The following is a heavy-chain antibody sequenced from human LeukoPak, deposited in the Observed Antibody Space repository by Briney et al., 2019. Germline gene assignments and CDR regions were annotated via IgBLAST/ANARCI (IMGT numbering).Heavy chain of an antibody. D-gene: IGHD5-24*01. CDR1: GYTFTSYA. J-gene: IGHJ4*02. CDR2: INAGNGNT. Sequence: PVASVKVSCKASGYTFTSYAMHWVRQAPGQRLEWMGWINAGNGNTKYSQKFQGRVTMTRDTSTSTVYMELSSLRSEDTAVYYCARDLGDGNNYEFDYWGQGTLVTVSS. V-gene: IGHV1-3*01. CDR3: ARDLGDGNNYEFDY.